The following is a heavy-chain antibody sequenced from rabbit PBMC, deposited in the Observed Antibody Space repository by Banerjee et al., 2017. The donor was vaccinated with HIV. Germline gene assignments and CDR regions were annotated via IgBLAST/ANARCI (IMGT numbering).Heavy chain of an antibody. CDR1: GFSFSSSYW. D-gene: IGHD4-1*01. Sequence: QEQLEESGGDLVKPEGSLTLTCTAYGFSFSSSYWICWVRQAPGKGLEWIACIYAGSSGSTYYASWAKGRFTISKTSSTTVTLQMTSLTAADTATYFCARDLAGVIGWNFNLWGPGTLVTVS. CDR2: IYAGSSGST. V-gene: IGHV1S45*01. J-gene: IGHJ4*01. CDR3: ARDLAGVIGWNFNL.